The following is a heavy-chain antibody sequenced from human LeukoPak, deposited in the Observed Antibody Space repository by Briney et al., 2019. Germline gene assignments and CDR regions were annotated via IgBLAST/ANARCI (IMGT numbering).Heavy chain of an antibody. D-gene: IGHD7-27*01. Sequence: PGGSLRLSCAASGFTFSGYSMTWVRQAPGKGLEWVSYISSSSSTIYYADSVKGRFTISKDNAKNSLCLQMNSLRAEDTAVYYCARDPPGAHFDFWGQGTLVTVSS. CDR1: GFTFSGYS. CDR2: ISSSSSTI. CDR3: ARDPPGAHFDF. J-gene: IGHJ4*02. V-gene: IGHV3-48*04.